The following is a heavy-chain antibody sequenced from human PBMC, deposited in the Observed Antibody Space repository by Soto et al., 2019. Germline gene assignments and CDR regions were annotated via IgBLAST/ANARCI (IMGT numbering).Heavy chain of an antibody. CDR2: IAPIGYST. Sequence: EVQLLESGGGLVQPGWSLRLSCAVSGLTFRNHAMSWVRQAPGKGLEWVSTIAPIGYSTHYAGSVEGRFTISRDDSKSTLDLQMNSLRADDTAVYYCVSWVSPHFDYWGQGTLVSVSS. J-gene: IGHJ4*02. V-gene: IGHV3-23*01. CDR3: VSWVSPHFDY. CDR1: GLTFRNHA. D-gene: IGHD2-8*01.